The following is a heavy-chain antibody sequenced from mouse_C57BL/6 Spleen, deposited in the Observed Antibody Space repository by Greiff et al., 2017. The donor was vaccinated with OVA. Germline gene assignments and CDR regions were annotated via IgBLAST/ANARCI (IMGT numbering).Heavy chain of an antibody. CDR3: AGDPDGYWYFDV. CDR2: ITHSGET. Sequence: VQLQESGPGLVKPSQSLFLTCSLTGFPITSGYYWIWIRQSPGKPLEWMGYITHSGETFYNPSLQSPISITRETSKNQFFLQLNSVTTEDTAMYYCAGDPDGYWYFDVWGTGTTVTVSS. D-gene: IGHD2-3*01. V-gene: IGHV12-3*01. J-gene: IGHJ1*03. CDR1: GFPITSGYY.